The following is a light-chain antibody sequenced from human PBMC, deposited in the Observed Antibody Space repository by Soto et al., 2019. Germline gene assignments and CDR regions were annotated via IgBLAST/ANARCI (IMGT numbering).Light chain of an antibody. Sequence: QSVLTQPPSASGSPGQSVTISCSGTTSDIGAYNYVSWYQRQHPGKPPKLIIFEVSQRPSGVPDRFSGSKSGNTAYLTVSGHQAEDEADYYCSSHGGSNAFYVFGTGTKLTVL. CDR2: EVS. V-gene: IGLV2-8*01. CDR3: SSHGGSNAFYV. CDR1: TSDIGAYNY. J-gene: IGLJ1*01.